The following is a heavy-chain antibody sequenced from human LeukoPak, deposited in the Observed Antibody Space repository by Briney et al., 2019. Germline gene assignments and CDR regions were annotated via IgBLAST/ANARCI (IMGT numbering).Heavy chain of an antibody. CDR1: GFTFSNAW. V-gene: IGHV3-15*01. Sequence: GGSLTLACAASGFTFSNAWIGWVRQAPGKGLEWVGRIKSKTDGGTTDYAEPVKGRFTISRDDQKKTLSLPLNSLKTEDTALYYCAAVSVDYGDSSFDFWGQGTLVTVS. J-gene: IGHJ4*02. D-gene: IGHD4-17*01. CDR2: IKSKTDGGTT. CDR3: AAVSVDYGDSSFDF.